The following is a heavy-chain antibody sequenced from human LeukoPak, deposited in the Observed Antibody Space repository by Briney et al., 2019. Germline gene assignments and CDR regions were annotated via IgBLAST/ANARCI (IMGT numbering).Heavy chain of an antibody. D-gene: IGHD2-2*01. Sequence: GGSLRLPCAASGFTFSSYAMHWVRQAPGKGLEWVAVISYDGSNKYYADSVKGRFTISRDNSKNTLYLQMNSLRAEDTAVYYCARDHGKYCSSTSCYAWYYYGMDVWGKGTTVTVSS. J-gene: IGHJ6*04. CDR1: GFTFSSYA. V-gene: IGHV3-30*04. CDR3: ARDHGKYCSSTSCYAWYYYGMDV. CDR2: ISYDGSNK.